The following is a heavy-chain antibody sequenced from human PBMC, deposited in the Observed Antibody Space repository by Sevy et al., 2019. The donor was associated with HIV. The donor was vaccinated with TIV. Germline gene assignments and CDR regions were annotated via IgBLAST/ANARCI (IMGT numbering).Heavy chain of an antibody. Sequence: GGSLRLSCVASQFNFDTYAIHWVRQAPGKGLEWVAMIWYDGSSKDSAESVKGRFAISRDNSQNTAFLQMNSLRAEDTGVYYCATNMVHAGAYDSYFNFWGQGSLVTVSS. J-gene: IGHJ4*02. D-gene: IGHD3-10*01. V-gene: IGHV3-33*01. CDR1: QFNFDTYA. CDR2: IWYDGSSK. CDR3: ATNMVHAGAYDSYFNF.